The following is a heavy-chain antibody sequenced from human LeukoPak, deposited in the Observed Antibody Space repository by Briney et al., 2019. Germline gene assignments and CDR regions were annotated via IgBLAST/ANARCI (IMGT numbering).Heavy chain of an antibody. CDR3: AKGRSRFDSTWYYFDS. CDR1: GFTFSSYG. D-gene: IGHD6-13*01. CDR2: SSYDGRKE. V-gene: IGHV3-30*18. Sequence: PGGSLRLSCAASGFTFSSYGMHWVRQTPDKGLEWVAFSSYDGRKEYYADSVKGRFTISGDNAKNTLYLQMDSLRASDTALFYCAKGRSRFDSTWYYFDSWGQGALVTVSS. J-gene: IGHJ4*02.